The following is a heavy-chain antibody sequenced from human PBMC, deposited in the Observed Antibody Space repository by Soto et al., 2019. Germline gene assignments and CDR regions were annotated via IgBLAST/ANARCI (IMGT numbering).Heavy chain of an antibody. CDR3: TRHGLDGIAAAGMGLRYLVDY. D-gene: IGHD6-13*01. CDR2: IRSKANSYAT. CDR1: GFTFSGSA. Sequence: EVQLVESGGGLVQPGGSLKLSCAASGFTFSGSAMHWVRQASGKGLEWVGRIRSKANSYATAYAASVKGRFTISRDDSKNTEYLQMNSLKTEDTAVYYCTRHGLDGIAAAGMGLRYLVDYWGQGTLVTVSS. J-gene: IGHJ4*02. V-gene: IGHV3-73*02.